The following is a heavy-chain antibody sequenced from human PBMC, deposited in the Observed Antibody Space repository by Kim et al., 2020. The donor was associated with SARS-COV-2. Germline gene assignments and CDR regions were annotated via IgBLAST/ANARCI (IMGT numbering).Heavy chain of an antibody. D-gene: IGHD3-10*01. V-gene: IGHV3-48*03. Sequence: IYYADSVKGRFTISRDNAKNSLYLQMNSLRAEDTAVYYCARAEGEGAFDIWGQGTMVTVSS. CDR2: I. J-gene: IGHJ3*02. CDR3: ARAEGEGAFDI.